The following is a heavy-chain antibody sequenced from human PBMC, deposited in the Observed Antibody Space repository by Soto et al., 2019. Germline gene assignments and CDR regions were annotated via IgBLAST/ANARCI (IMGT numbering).Heavy chain of an antibody. Sequence: QVQLVQSVAEVKKPGASVKVSCKASGYNFTTFGIRWVRQAPGQGLEWMGWINAYNGNTHYAQKLQGRVTMTTDSATSTAYMELRILRSADTAVYDCAREPVAGICFDPWGQGTLVTVSS. J-gene: IGHJ5*02. CDR3: AREPVAGICFDP. D-gene: IGHD6-19*01. CDR1: GYNFTTFG. V-gene: IGHV1-18*01. CDR2: INAYNGNT.